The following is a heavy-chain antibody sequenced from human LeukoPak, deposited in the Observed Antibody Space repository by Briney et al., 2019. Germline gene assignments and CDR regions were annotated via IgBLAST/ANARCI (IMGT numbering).Heavy chain of an antibody. Sequence: GGSLRLSCAASGFTFSSYSMNWVRQAPGKGLEWVSSISSSSSYIYYADSVKDRFTTSRDNAKNSLYLQMNSLRAEDTAVYYCARGYDFWSGYPGYWGQGTLVTVSS. V-gene: IGHV3-21*01. CDR1: GFTFSSYS. CDR3: ARGYDFWSGYPGY. J-gene: IGHJ4*02. D-gene: IGHD3-3*01. CDR2: ISSSSSYI.